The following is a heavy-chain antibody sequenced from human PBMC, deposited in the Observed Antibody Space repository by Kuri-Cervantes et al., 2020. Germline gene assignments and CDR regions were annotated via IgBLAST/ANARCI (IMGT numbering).Heavy chain of an antibody. Sequence: GGSLRLSCAASGFTFDDYAMHWVRQAPGKGLEWVSGISWNSGSIGYADSVKGRFTISRDNAKNSLYLQMNSLGAEDAALYYCARARGYYYSVGWFDPCGQGTLVTVSS. CDR3: ARARGYYYSVGWFDP. CDR1: GFTFDDYA. V-gene: IGHV3-9*01. D-gene: IGHD3-22*01. J-gene: IGHJ5*02. CDR2: ISWNSGSI.